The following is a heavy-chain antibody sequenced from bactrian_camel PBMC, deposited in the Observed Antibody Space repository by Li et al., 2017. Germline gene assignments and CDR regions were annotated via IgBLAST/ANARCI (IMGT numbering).Heavy chain of an antibody. D-gene: IGHD2*01. Sequence: HVQLVESGGGLVRPGGSLRLSCAASGSTASSRCMAWFRQAPGKVREAVAVINSGGAIYYEDSVKTRSSISQDNAKNTLYLQMNSLKPEDTAMYYCASTSGDYYYPPPTADTAFLYWGQGTQVTVS. CDR1: GSTASSRC. CDR2: INSGGAI. V-gene: IGHV3S57*01. J-gene: IGHJ4*01. CDR3: ASTSGDYYYPPPTADTAFLY.